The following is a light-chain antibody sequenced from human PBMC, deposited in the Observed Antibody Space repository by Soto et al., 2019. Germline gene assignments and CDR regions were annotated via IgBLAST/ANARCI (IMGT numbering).Light chain of an antibody. CDR2: AAS. CDR3: QQSYSAPWT. V-gene: IGKV1-39*01. J-gene: IGKJ1*01. Sequence: DIQMTQSPSSLSASVGDRVTITCRASQSISSYLNWYQQKPGKAPNLLVYAASSLLSGVPSRFSGSGSGTDFTLTISSLQPEDVATYYCQQSYSAPWTFGQGTKVEIK. CDR1: QSISSY.